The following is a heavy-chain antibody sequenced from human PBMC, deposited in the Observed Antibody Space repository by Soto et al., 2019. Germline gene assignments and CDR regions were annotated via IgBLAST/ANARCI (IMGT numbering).Heavy chain of an antibody. V-gene: IGHV4-34*01. CDR1: GGSFSGYY. CDR2: INHSGST. Sequence: QVQLQQWGAGLLKPSETLSLTCAVYGGSFSGYYWPWIRQPPGTGLEWIGEINHSGSTNYNPSLKSRVTISVDTSKNQFSLTLTSVTAADTAVYYCARDKITGLLDYWGQGTLVTVSS. D-gene: IGHD2-8*02. CDR3: ARDKITGLLDY. J-gene: IGHJ4*02.